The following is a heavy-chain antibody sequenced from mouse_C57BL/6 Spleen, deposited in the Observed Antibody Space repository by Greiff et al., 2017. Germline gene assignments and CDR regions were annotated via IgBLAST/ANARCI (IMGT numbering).Heavy chain of an antibody. CDR2: ISSGGSYT. Sequence: EVQVVESGGDLVKPGGSLKLSCAASGFTFSSYGMSWVRQTPDKRLEWVATISSGGSYTYYPDSVKGRFTISRDNAKNTLYLQMSSLKSEDTAMYYCARDPYYYGSPYAMDYWGQGTSVTVSS. D-gene: IGHD1-1*01. V-gene: IGHV5-6*01. CDR3: ARDPYYYGSPYAMDY. CDR1: GFTFSSYG. J-gene: IGHJ4*01.